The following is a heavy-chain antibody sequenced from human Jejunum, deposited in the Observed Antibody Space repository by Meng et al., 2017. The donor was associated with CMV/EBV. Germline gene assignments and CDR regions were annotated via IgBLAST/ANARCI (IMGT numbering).Heavy chain of an antibody. J-gene: IGHJ4*02. Sequence: EVQVLESXXXXVXXGGSLRLSCVVSGFTLSSFNMMWVRQAPGKGLEWGSIIGSRDSNTYYADFVKGRFTISRDDSKNTVYLQMNNLRAEDTALYYCMFRGNSGLVYWGQGTLVTVSS. V-gene: IGHV3-23*03. CDR1: GFTLSSFN. CDR2: IGSRDSNT. D-gene: IGHD4-23*01. CDR3: MFRGNSGLVY.